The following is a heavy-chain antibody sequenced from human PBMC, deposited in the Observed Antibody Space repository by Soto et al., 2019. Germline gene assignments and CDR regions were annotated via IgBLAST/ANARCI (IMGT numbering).Heavy chain of an antibody. J-gene: IGHJ4*02. CDR3: TRRGCSTTGCYFN. CDR2: INGDGSST. V-gene: IGHV3-74*01. D-gene: IGHD2-2*01. Sequence: EVRLMESGGDLVQPGGSLRLSCAASGFPFSSYWMHWVRQAPGKGLVWVSRINGDGSSTSYADSVKGRFTISRDNAKNTLYLQMNSLRAEDAAVYYCTRRGCSTTGCYFNWGRGTLVTVSS. CDR1: GFPFSSYW.